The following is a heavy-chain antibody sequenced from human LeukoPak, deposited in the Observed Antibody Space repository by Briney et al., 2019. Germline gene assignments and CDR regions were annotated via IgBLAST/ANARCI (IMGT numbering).Heavy chain of an antibody. CDR3: ARGPNTATVTYFDY. D-gene: IGHD4-17*01. CDR2: IYYSEST. Sequence: SETLSLTCTVSGGSISSYYWSWIRQPPGKGLEWIGYIYYSESTNYNPSLKSRVTISVDTSKNQFSLKLSSVTAADTAVYYCARGPNTATVTYFDYWGQGTLVTVSS. CDR1: GGSISSYY. J-gene: IGHJ4*02. V-gene: IGHV4-59*08.